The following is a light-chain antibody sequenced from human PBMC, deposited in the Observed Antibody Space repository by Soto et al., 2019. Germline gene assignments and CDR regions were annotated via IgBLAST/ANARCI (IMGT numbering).Light chain of an antibody. CDR1: QSVSSY. Sequence: EIVLTQSPATLSLSPGERATLSCRASQSVSSYLAWYQQKPGQAPRLLIYDASNRATGIPARFSGSGSGTDFTLIISSLEPEDFAVYYCQQRSNWPFTFGPWTKVDIK. J-gene: IGKJ3*01. CDR3: QQRSNWPFT. CDR2: DAS. V-gene: IGKV3-11*01.